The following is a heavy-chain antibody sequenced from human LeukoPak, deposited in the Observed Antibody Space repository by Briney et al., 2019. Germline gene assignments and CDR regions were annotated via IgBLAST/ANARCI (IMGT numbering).Heavy chain of an antibody. D-gene: IGHD5/OR15-5a*01. V-gene: IGHV3-30*02. Sequence: PGGSLRLSCAASGFTFSSYGMHWVRQAPGKGLEWVAFIRYDGSNKYYADSVKGRFTISRDNSKNTLYLQMNSLRAEDTAVYYCARDPNGLYDFDYWGRGTLVTVSS. CDR2: IRYDGSNK. CDR3: ARDPNGLYDFDY. CDR1: GFTFSSYG. J-gene: IGHJ4*02.